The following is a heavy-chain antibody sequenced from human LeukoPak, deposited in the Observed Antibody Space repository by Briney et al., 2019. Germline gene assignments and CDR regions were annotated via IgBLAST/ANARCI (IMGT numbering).Heavy chain of an antibody. CDR2: ISHTGST. Sequence: SETLSLTCTVSGGSISSSSYYWGWIRQPPGKGLEWIGSISHTGSTYHNPSLKSRVTISVDTSKNQFSLKLSSVTAADTAVYYCARPHRAGWFDPWGQGTLVTVSS. CDR1: GGSISSSSYY. D-gene: IGHD6-13*01. J-gene: IGHJ5*02. CDR3: ARPHRAGWFDP. V-gene: IGHV4-39*01.